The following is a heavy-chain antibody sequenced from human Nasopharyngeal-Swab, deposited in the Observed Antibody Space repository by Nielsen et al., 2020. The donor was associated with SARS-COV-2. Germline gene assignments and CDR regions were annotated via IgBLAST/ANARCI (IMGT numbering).Heavy chain of an antibody. CDR3: ARGSQGTRWS. J-gene: IGHJ5*02. CDR2: TYYRSQWFY. V-gene: IGHV6-1*01. CDR1: GDSVSNNIAA. D-gene: IGHD2-15*01. Sequence: LRLSCAISGDSVSNNIAAWSWIRQPPSRGLEWLARTYYRSQWFYDYAVSVRSRIVINPDTSKNQFSLQLSSVTPEDTAVYYCARGSQGTRWSWGQGTLVTVSS.